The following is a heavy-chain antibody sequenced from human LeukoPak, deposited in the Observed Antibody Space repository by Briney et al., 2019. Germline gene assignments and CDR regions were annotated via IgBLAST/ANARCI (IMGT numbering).Heavy chain of an antibody. J-gene: IGHJ3*01. CDR2: INPNSGGT. CDR3: ASRDCSSTSCYTGLT. CDR1: GYTFTGYY. D-gene: IGHD2-2*02. V-gene: IGHV1-2*02. Sequence: ASVKVSCKASGYTFTGYYMHWVRQAPGQGLEWMGWINPNSGGTNYAQKFRGRVTMTRDTSISTAYMELSRLRSDDTAVYYCASRDCSSTSCYTGLTWGQGTMVTVSS.